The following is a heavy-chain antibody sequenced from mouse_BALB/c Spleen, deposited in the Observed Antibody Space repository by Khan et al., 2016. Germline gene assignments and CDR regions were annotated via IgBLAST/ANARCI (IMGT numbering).Heavy chain of an antibody. CDR1: GYSITSDYA. Sequence: EVQLQESGPGLVKPSQSLSLTCTVTGYSITSDYAWNWIRQFPGNKLGWMGYISYSGSTSYNPSLKSRITITRDTSKNKVFLQLNSVTTEDTATDYSARSMITTGFAYWGQGTLVTVSA. CDR3: ARSMITTGFAY. J-gene: IGHJ3*01. D-gene: IGHD2-4*01. V-gene: IGHV3-2*02. CDR2: ISYSGST.